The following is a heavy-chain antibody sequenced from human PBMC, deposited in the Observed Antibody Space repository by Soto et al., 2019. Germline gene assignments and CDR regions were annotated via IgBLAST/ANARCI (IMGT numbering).Heavy chain of an antibody. D-gene: IGHD3-3*01. Sequence: PSETLSLTCAVYGGSFSGYYWSWIRQPPGKGLEWIGEINHSGSTNYNPSLKSRVTISVDTSKNQFSLKLSSVTAADTAVYYCASHGGVGEVGPPGSYTVSAPWGQGPWVTVSP. V-gene: IGHV4-34*01. J-gene: IGHJ5*02. CDR3: ASHGGVGEVGPPGSYTVSAP. CDR2: INHSGST. CDR1: GGSFSGYY.